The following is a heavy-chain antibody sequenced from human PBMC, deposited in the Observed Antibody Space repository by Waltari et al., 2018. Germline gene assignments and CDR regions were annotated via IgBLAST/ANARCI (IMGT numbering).Heavy chain of an antibody. J-gene: IGHJ4*02. D-gene: IGHD4-4*01. Sequence: QLQLQESGPGLVKPSETLSLTCTVSGGSISSSSYYWGWIRHPPGKGLEWIGSIYYSGSTYYNPSLKSRVTISVDTSKNQFSLKLSSVTAADTAVYYCASMTTVTTLSDFFDYWGQGTLVTVSS. CDR2: IYYSGST. CDR1: GGSISSSSYY. CDR3: ASMTTVTTLSDFFDY. V-gene: IGHV4-39*01.